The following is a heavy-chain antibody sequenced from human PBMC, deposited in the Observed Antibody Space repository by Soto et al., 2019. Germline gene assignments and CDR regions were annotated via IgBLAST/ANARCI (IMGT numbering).Heavy chain of an antibody. J-gene: IGHJ4*02. D-gene: IGHD1-1*01. V-gene: IGHV1-8*01. Sequence: ASVKVSCKASGYTFTSYDIYWVRQATGQGLEWMGWMNPNTGNSGYAQKFQGRVTTTSDTSISTAHMELSSLRSEDTAVYYCARRAETNGWNGFGADKYYFDFWGQGTLVTVSS. CDR2: MNPNTGNS. CDR1: GYTFTSYD. CDR3: ARRAETNGWNGFGADKYYFDF.